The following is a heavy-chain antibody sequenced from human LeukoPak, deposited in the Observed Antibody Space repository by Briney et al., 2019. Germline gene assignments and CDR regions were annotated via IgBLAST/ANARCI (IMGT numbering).Heavy chain of an antibody. CDR1: GFTLSKYW. V-gene: IGHV3-74*01. Sequence: GGSLRLSCAASGFTLSKYWMLWVRPAPGKGLESVSRINTDGTVTTYADSVKGRFTVSRDNADNTMFLQMNSVRDEDTAVYYCATKQWLAPPPDSWGQGTPVTVSS. CDR2: INTDGTVT. D-gene: IGHD6-19*01. CDR3: ATKQWLAPPPDS. J-gene: IGHJ4*02.